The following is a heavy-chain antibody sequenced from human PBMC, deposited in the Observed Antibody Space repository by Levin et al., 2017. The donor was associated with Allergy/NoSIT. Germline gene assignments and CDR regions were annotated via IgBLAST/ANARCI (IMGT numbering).Heavy chain of an antibody. CDR2: ISDSGRDT. V-gene: IGHV3-23*01. J-gene: IGHJ4*02. CDR1: GFTFTNYA. CDR3: AKRIEYSSSSAYFDY. Sequence: GGSLRLSCAASGFTFTNYAMSWVRQAPGKGLEWVSAISDSGRDTYYADSVKGRFTISRDNSKNTLFLQMNSLRAEDTAVYYCAKRIEYSSSSAYFDYWGQGTLVTVSS. D-gene: IGHD6-6*01.